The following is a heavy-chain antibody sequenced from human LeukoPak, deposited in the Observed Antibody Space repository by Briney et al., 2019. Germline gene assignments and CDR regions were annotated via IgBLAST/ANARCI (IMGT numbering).Heavy chain of an antibody. Sequence: PSETLSLTCTVSGYFISSGYYWGWIRPPPGKGLEWIGSIYHSGRTYYNPSLKSRVTISVDRSKNQFSLKLSSVTAADTAVYYCARDRRNWNYEGPPRPDYWGQGTLVTVSS. V-gene: IGHV4-38-2*02. CDR3: ARDRRNWNYEGPPRPDY. CDR2: IYHSGRT. D-gene: IGHD1-7*01. J-gene: IGHJ4*02. CDR1: GYFISSGYY.